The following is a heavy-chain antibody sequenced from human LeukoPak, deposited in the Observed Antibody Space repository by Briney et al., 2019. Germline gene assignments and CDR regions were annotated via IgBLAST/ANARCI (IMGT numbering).Heavy chain of an antibody. V-gene: IGHV3-74*01. CDR3: VGTIASRGSEY. CDR1: GFTFTNYW. Sequence: PGGSLRLSCAASGFTFTNYWMHWVRQAPGMGLVWVSRLPPDELGIIYADSVKGRFTVSRDNAKNTVYLQMNNLRVDDTAMNYCVGTIASRGSEYWGQGALVTVSS. CDR2: LPPDELGI. J-gene: IGHJ4*02. D-gene: IGHD6-6*01.